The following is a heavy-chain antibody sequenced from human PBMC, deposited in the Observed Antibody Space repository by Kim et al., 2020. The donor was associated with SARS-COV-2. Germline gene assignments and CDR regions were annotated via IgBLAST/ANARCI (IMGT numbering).Heavy chain of an antibody. Sequence: SETLSLTCTVSGGSISSYYWSWIRQPPGKGLEWIGYIYYSGSTNYNPSLKSRVTISVDTSKNQFSLKLSSVTAADTAVYYCARLGCSSTSCYHPDNGWFDPWGQGTLVTVSS. CDR1: GGSISSYY. V-gene: IGHV4-59*08. J-gene: IGHJ5*02. CDR2: IYYSGST. CDR3: ARLGCSSTSCYHPDNGWFDP. D-gene: IGHD2-2*01.